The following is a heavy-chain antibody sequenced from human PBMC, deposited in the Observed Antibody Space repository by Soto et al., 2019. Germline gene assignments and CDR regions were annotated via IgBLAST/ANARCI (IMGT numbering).Heavy chain of an antibody. Sequence: QVQLVQSGAEVKKPGSSVKVSCKASGGTFSSYAISWVRQAPGQGLEWMGGIIPIFGTANYAQKFQGRVTITGDVSTSTAYLGVRSLRSEYRAVYYCGRVRAAAVGYYYFDNWGQGTMVTVSS. CDR3: GRVRAAAVGYYYFDN. J-gene: IGHJ4*02. V-gene: IGHV1-69*01. CDR1: GGTFSSYA. D-gene: IGHD6-13*01. CDR2: IIPIFGTA.